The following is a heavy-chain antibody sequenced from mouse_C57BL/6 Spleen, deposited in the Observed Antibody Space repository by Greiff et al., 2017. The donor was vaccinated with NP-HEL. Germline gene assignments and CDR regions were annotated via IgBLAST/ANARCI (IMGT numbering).Heavy chain of an antibody. CDR1: GFNIKDYY. D-gene: IGHD2-12*01. CDR3: TTSYYSYPYYDY. CDR2: IDPENGDT. J-gene: IGHJ2*01. V-gene: IGHV14-4*01. Sequence: EVQVVESGAELVRPGASVKLSCTASGFNIKDYYMHWVKQRPEQGLEWIGWIDPENGDTEYASKFQGKATITADTSSNTAYLQLSSLTSEDTAVYYCTTSYYSYPYYDYWGQSTTLTVSS.